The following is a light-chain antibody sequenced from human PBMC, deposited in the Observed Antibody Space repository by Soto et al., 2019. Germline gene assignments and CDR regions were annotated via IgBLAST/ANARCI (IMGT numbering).Light chain of an antibody. J-gene: IGLJ2*01. Sequence: QSALTQHDSVSGSPGQSITISCTGTSSDVGGYNFVSWYQHRPGKAPQLIIYDVDDRPSGVSDRFSGSRSGNTASLTISGLQAEDEANYYCTSYTTSSTVVFGGGTKLTVL. V-gene: IGLV2-14*03. CDR1: SSDVGGYNF. CDR2: DVD. CDR3: TSYTTSSTVV.